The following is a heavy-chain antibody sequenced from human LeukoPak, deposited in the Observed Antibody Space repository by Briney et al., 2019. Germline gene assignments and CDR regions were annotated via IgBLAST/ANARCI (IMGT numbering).Heavy chain of an antibody. V-gene: IGHV3-33*01. D-gene: IGHD6-13*01. CDR3: ARSPISSWGIDY. Sequence: GGSLRLSCAASGFTFSSYGMHWVRQAPGKGLEWVAVKWYDGSNKYYADSVKGRFTISRDNSKNTLYLQMNSLRAEDTAVYYCARSPISSWGIDYWGQGTLVTVSS. J-gene: IGHJ4*02. CDR1: GFTFSSYG. CDR2: KWYDGSNK.